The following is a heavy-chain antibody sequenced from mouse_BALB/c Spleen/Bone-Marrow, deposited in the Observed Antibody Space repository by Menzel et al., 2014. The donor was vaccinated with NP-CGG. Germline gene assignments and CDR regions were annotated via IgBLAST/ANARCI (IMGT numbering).Heavy chain of an antibody. D-gene: IGHD2-14*01. V-gene: IGHV1S130*01. Sequence: VQLQQSGSVLVRPGASVKLSCKASGYTFTNSRIHWAKQRPGQGLDWIGEIHPNSGNTNSNEKFKGKATLTVDTSSSTAYVDLSSLTSEDSAVYYCARHHRFAYYFDYWGQGTTLTVSS. CDR3: ARHHRFAYYFDY. J-gene: IGHJ2*01. CDR2: IHPNSGNT. CDR1: GYTFTNSR.